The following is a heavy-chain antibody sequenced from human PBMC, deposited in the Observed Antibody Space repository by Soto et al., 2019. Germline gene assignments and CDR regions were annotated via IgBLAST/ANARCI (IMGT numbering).Heavy chain of an antibody. CDR3: ARWDGYGDV. D-gene: IGHD4-17*01. CDR2: LSGGGSNT. CDR1: GFSFSTYS. V-gene: IGHV3-23*01. Sequence: GSLRLSCAASGFSFSTYSMAWVRQTPGKGLAWVSGLSGGGSNTFYADSVQGRFTISVDNSKNTVYLQMNNLRVEDTAVYYCARWDGYGDVWGQGTLVTVSS. J-gene: IGHJ4*02.